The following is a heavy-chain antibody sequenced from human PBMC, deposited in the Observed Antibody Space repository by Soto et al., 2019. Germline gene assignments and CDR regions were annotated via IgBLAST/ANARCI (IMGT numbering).Heavy chain of an antibody. Sequence: RSLTCTVSGGSISGGTYYWGWIRQPPGKGLEWIGSIYYSGSTYYNPSLKSRVTISVDTSKNQFSLKLSSVTAADTAVYYCARLVGSSWYGWFDPWGQGTLVTVSS. J-gene: IGHJ5*02. CDR1: GGSISGGTYY. CDR3: ARLVGSSWYGWFDP. V-gene: IGHV4-39*01. CDR2: IYYSGST. D-gene: IGHD6-13*01.